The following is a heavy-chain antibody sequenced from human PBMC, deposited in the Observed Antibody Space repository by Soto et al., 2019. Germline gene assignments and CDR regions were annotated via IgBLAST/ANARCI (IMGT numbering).Heavy chain of an antibody. Sequence: PGGSLRLSCAASGFTFSSYAMSWVRQAPGKGLEWVSAISGSGGSTYYADSVKGRFTISRDNSKNTLYLQMNSLRAEDTAVYYCAKGLRGYRADWSYYFDYWGQGTLVTVSS. CDR2: ISGSGGST. J-gene: IGHJ4*02. CDR1: GFTFSSYA. D-gene: IGHD3-9*01. CDR3: AKGLRGYRADWSYYFDY. V-gene: IGHV3-23*01.